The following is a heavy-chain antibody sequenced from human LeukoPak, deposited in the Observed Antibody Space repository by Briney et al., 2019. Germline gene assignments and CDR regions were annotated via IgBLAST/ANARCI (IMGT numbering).Heavy chain of an antibody. D-gene: IGHD2-15*01. CDR1: GFAFSSYG. Sequence: PGRSLRLSCAASGFAFSSYGMHWVRHAPGKGLEWVAVIWYDGSNKYYADSVKGRFTISRDNSKNTLYLQMNSLRAEDTAVYYCARDGGYHLYYFDYWGQGTLVTVSS. J-gene: IGHJ4*02. V-gene: IGHV3-33*01. CDR2: IWYDGSNK. CDR3: ARDGGYHLYYFDY.